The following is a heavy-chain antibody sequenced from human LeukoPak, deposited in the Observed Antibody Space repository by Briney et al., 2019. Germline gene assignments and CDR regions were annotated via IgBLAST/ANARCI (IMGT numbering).Heavy chain of an antibody. Sequence: GGSLRLSCAASGFTFSSYGMHWVRQAPGKGLEWVAVISYDGSNKYYADSVKGRFTISRDNSKNTLYLQMDSLRAEDTALYYCARERWTSGHITAHFDYWGQGTLVTVSS. D-gene: IGHD2-2*01. J-gene: IGHJ4*02. CDR2: ISYDGSNK. CDR3: ARERWTSGHITAHFDY. CDR1: GFTFSSYG. V-gene: IGHV3-30*03.